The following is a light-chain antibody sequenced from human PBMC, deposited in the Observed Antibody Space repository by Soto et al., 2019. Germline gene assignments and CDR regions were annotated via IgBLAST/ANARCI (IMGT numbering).Light chain of an antibody. V-gene: IGKV1-5*01. CDR2: AAS. CDR3: QQYHIYSGT. J-gene: IGKJ1*01. CDR1: QSISNR. Sequence: DIQMTQSPSSLSASVGDRVTITCRASQSISNRLAWYQQKPGKAANLLMYAASSLQSGVPSRFSGSGSETEFTLTINSLQPDDFATYYCQQYHIYSGTFGQGTEVDIK.